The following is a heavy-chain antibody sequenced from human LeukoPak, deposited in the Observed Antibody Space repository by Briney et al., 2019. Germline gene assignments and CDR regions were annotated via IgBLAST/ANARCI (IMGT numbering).Heavy chain of an antibody. CDR1: GGPISSSSYY. CDR3: ARHKRDLLLNEPHNWFDP. CDR2: IYYSGST. Sequence: PSETLSLTCTVSGGPISSSSYYWGWIRQPPGKGLEWIGSIYYSGSTYYNPSLKSRVTISVDTSKNQFSLKLSSVTAADTAVYYCARHKRDLLLNEPHNWFDPWGQGTLVTVSS. V-gene: IGHV4-39*01. J-gene: IGHJ5*02. D-gene: IGHD2-15*01.